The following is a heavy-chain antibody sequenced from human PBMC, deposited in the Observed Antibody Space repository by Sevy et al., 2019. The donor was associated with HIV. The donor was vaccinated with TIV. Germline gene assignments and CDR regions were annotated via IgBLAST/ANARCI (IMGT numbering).Heavy chain of an antibody. CDR3: ANGYNYYYYGMDV. CDR2: ISGSGGST. CDR1: GFTFSSYA. V-gene: IGHV3-23*01. D-gene: IGHD5-12*01. J-gene: IGHJ6*02. Sequence: GGSLRLSCAASGFTFSSYAMSWVRQAPGKGLESVSAISGSGGSTYYADSVKGRFTISRDNSKNTLYLQMNSLRAEDTAVYYCANGYNYYYYGMDVWGQGTTVTVSS.